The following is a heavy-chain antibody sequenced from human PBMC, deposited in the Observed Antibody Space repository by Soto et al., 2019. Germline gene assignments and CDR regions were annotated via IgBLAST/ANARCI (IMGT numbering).Heavy chain of an antibody. J-gene: IGHJ3*02. CDR3: ARVGGISAFDI. D-gene: IGHD1-26*01. CDR1: GFTFNTYS. V-gene: IGHV3-48*01. CDR2: ISSSYTTI. Sequence: PGGSLRLSCAASGFTFNTYSMNWVRQTPGKGLEWVSYISSSYTTIYYADSVKARFTISRDNAKNSLFLQMNSLRVEDTAVYYCARVGGISAFDIWGQGTMVTVSS.